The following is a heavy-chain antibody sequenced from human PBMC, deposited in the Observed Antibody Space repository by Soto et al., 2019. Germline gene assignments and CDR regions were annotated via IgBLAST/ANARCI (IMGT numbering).Heavy chain of an antibody. CDR3: TFSGTYGVY. D-gene: IGHD1-26*01. CDR2: INPSGGST. Sequence: ASLKVSCKASGYTFVNYYMHWVRQAPGQGLEWMGRINPSGGSTTYAQRFQGRVTMTRDTSTSTVYMELSSLRSEDTAVYYCTFSGTYGVYWGQGTLVTVSS. CDR1: GYTFVNYY. V-gene: IGHV1-46*03. J-gene: IGHJ4*02.